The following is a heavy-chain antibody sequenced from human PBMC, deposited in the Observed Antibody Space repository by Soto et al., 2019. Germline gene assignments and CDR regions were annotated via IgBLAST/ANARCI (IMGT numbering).Heavy chain of an antibody. CDR3: VGAFYDFWSGYSARRFDP. CDR1: GGSVSSGSYY. J-gene: IGHJ5*02. CDR2: IYYSGST. Sequence: SETLSLTCTVSGGSVSSGSYYWSWIRQPPGKGLEWIGYIYYSGSTNYNPSLKSRVTISVDTSKNQFSLKLSSVTAADTAVYYCVGAFYDFWSGYSARRFDPWGQGTLVTVSS. V-gene: IGHV4-61*01. D-gene: IGHD3-3*01.